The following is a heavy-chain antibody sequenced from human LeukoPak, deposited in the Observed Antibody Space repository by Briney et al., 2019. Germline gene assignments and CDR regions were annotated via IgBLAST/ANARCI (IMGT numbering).Heavy chain of an antibody. V-gene: IGHV3-7*01. CDR2: IRGDGSET. CDR1: GFTLRDYY. Sequence: PGGPLSFPVAPLGFTLRDYYMTWFGRAPGKGLEGVATIRGDGSETHYVDSVMGRFTISRDNAKNSLYLQMNSLRAEDTAVYYCARDDTHYGSSGSFYDAFDIWGQGTMVTVSS. CDR3: ARDDTHYGSSGSFYDAFDI. D-gene: IGHD3-22*01. J-gene: IGHJ3*02.